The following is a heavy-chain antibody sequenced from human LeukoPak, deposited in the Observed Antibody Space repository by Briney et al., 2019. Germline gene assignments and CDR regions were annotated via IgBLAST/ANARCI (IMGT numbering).Heavy chain of an antibody. CDR3: ASVTTVPYKNDY. CDR2: MYYSGST. D-gene: IGHD4-11*01. J-gene: IGHJ4*02. Sequence: PSETLSLTCTVSGGSISSYYWSWIRQPPGKGLEWIGYMYYSGSTNYSPSLKSRVTISGDTSRKQFSLKLNSVTAADTAVYYCASVTTVPYKNDYWGQGTLLTVSS. CDR1: GGSISSYY. V-gene: IGHV4-59*01.